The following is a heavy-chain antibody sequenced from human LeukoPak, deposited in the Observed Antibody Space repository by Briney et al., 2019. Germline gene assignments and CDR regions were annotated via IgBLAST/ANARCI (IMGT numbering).Heavy chain of an antibody. CDR1: GFTFSSYA. CDR2: ISGSGGST. D-gene: IGHD3-22*01. Sequence: PGGSLRLSCAASGFTFSSYAMSWVRQAPGKGLEWVSAISGSGGSTYYADSVKGRFTISRDNSKNTLYLQMNGLRAEDTAVYYCAKDAYDSSGYSHFDYWGQGTLVTVSS. J-gene: IGHJ4*02. V-gene: IGHV3-23*01. CDR3: AKDAYDSSGYSHFDY.